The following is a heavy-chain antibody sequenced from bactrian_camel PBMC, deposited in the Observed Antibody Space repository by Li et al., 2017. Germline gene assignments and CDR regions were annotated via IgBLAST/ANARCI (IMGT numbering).Heavy chain of an antibody. J-gene: IGHJ6*01. V-gene: IGHV3S54*01. Sequence: HVQLVESGGGSVQAGESLTLSCEVSPAIFYSRLCIAWFRQASGTVREAVVSICTGGGKTHYAADSMKGRFTISEDNAKNTLYLQMNSLKPEDTAMYYCAADSGYCRWRAMRSGDFGYWGQGTQVTVS. D-gene: IGHD2*01. CDR1: AIFYSRLC. CDR3: AADSGYCRWRAMRSGDFGY. CDR2: ICTGGGKT.